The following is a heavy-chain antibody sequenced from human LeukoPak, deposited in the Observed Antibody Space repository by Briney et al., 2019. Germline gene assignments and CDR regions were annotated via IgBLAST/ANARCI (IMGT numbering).Heavy chain of an antibody. D-gene: IGHD1-26*01. Sequence: SETLSLTCTVSGGSISSYYWSWIRQPPGKGLEWIGYIYYSGSTNYNPSLKSRVTISVDTSKNQFSLKLSSVTAADTAVYYCARYEELQGLYFDYWGQGTLVTVSS. CDR2: IYYSGST. CDR3: ARYEELQGLYFDY. J-gene: IGHJ4*02. V-gene: IGHV4-59*01. CDR1: GGSISSYY.